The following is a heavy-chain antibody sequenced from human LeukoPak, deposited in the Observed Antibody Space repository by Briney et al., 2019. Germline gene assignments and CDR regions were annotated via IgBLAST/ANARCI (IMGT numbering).Heavy chain of an antibody. J-gene: IGHJ4*02. CDR1: GGSFSGYY. Sequence: SETLSLTCAVYGGSFSGYYWSWIRQPPGKGLEWIGEINHSGGTNYNPSLKSRVTISVDTSKNQFSLKLRFVTAADTAVYYCARGAAADYWGQGTLVTVSS. V-gene: IGHV4-34*01. D-gene: IGHD6-13*01. CDR3: ARGAAADY. CDR2: INHSGGT.